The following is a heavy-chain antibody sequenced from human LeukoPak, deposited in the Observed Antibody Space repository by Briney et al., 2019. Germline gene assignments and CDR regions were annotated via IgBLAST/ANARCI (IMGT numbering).Heavy chain of an antibody. CDR2: IYYSGST. J-gene: IGHJ4*02. V-gene: IGHV4-59*08. CDR3: ARHLNNCGDDCYIFDY. CDR1: GGSIFSYY. Sequence: SETLSLTCTVSGGSIFSYYWSWIRQPPGKGLEWMGYIYYSGSTNYNPSLKSRVTISVDTSKNQFSLRVSSMTAADTAVYYCARHLNNCGDDCYIFDYWGQGTLVTVSS. D-gene: IGHD2-21*01.